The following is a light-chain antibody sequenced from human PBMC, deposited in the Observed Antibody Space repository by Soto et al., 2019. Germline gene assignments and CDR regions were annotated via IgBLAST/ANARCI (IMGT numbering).Light chain of an antibody. CDR1: QSVLYSSNNKNY. CDR3: EQYYSTPLT. V-gene: IGKV4-1*01. J-gene: IGKJ4*01. CDR2: WAS. Sequence: DIVMTQSPDSLAVSLGERATINCKSSQSVLYSSNNKNYLAWYQQKPGQPHKLLIYWASTRESGVPDRFSGSGLGTDFTLTISSLQAEDVAVYYCEQYYSTPLTFGGGTKVEIK.